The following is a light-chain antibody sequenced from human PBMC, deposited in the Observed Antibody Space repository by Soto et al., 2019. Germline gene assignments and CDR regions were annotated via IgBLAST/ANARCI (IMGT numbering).Light chain of an antibody. CDR2: DAS. J-gene: IGKJ2*01. CDR3: QQCNNGSPYT. V-gene: IGKV1-5*01. CDR1: QSISSW. Sequence: DIQITQYPSALSASVGDRVTITCWASQSISSWLAWYQQKPGKAPNLLIFDASTLESGVPSRFSGSGSGTTFTLTISSRQSEDFAVYYYQQCNNGSPYTLGQGTKVEIK.